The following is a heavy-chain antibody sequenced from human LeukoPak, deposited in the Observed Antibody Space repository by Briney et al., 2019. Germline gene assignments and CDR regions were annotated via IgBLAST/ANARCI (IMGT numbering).Heavy chain of an antibody. CDR2: MNPNSGNT. D-gene: IGHD3-22*01. CDR3: ATFDYYDSSGYYH. CDR1: GYTFTSYD. Sequence: ASVKVSCKASGYTFTSYDINWVRQATGQGLEWMGWMNPNSGNTGYAQKFQGRVTMTRNTSISTAYKELSSLRSEDTAVYYCATFDYYDSSGYYHWGQGTLVTVSS. V-gene: IGHV1-8*01. J-gene: IGHJ5*02.